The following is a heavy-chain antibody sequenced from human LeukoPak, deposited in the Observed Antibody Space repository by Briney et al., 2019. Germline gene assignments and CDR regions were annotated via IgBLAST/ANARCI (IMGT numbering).Heavy chain of an antibody. CDR2: IRYDGSNK. J-gene: IGHJ4*02. CDR3: AKDHGYCTPRGTNSDY. V-gene: IGHV3-30*02. D-gene: IGHD3-22*01. Sequence: PGGSLRLSCAASGFTFSSYGMHWVRQAPGKGLEWVAFIRYDGSNKYYADSVKGRFTISRDNSKDTLYLQMNSLRAEDTAVYYCAKDHGYCTPRGTNSDYWGQGTLVTVSS. CDR1: GFTFSSYG.